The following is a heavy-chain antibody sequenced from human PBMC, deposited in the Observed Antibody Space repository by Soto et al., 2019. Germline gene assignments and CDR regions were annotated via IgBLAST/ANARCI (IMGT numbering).Heavy chain of an antibody. CDR1: GFTFSSYA. D-gene: IGHD3-3*01. Sequence: VGSLRLSCAASGFTFSSYAMHWVRQAPGKGLEWVAVISYDGSNKYYADSVKGRFTISRDNSKNTLYLQMNSLRAEDTAVYYCARGGFLEWLSWFDPWGQGTLVTVSS. CDR2: ISYDGSNK. V-gene: IGHV3-30-3*01. CDR3: ARGGFLEWLSWFDP. J-gene: IGHJ5*02.